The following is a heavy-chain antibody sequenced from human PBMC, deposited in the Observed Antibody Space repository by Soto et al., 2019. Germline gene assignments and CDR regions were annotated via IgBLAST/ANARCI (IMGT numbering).Heavy chain of an antibody. Sequence: SQTLSLTCAISGDSVSGNSAAWNWIRLSPSRGLEWLGRTYYRSKGYSVYAPSAKSRIRISPDTSKNQFTLQLNSVAPDDTGIYYCARGPGSLRPWGQGTLVTVS. CDR3: ARGPGSLRP. CDR1: GDSVSGNSAA. V-gene: IGHV6-1*01. CDR2: TYYRSKGYS. D-gene: IGHD1-1*01. J-gene: IGHJ5*02.